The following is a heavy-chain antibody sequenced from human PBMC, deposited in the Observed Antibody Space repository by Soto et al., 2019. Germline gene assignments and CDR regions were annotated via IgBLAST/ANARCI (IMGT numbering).Heavy chain of an antibody. D-gene: IGHD2-2*01. Sequence: GGSLRLSCAASGFTFSSYAMHWVRQAPGKGLEYVSAISSNGGSTYYANSVKGRFTISRDNSKNTLYLQMGSLRAEDMAVYYCAREDIVVVPAAPPGYYYYYMDVWGKGTTVTVSS. CDR1: GFTFSSYA. J-gene: IGHJ6*03. V-gene: IGHV3-64*01. CDR3: AREDIVVVPAAPPGYYYYYMDV. CDR2: ISSNGGST.